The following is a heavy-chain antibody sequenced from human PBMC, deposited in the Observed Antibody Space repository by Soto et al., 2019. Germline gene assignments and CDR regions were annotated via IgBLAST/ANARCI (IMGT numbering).Heavy chain of an antibody. V-gene: IGHV4-34*01. Sequence: PSETLSLTCAVYGGSFSGYYWTWIRQPPGTGLEWIGEINHSGSTNYNPSLKSRVTISVDTSKNQFSLKLTSVTAADTAVYFCARDKITGLCDYWGQGTLVNVSS. D-gene: IGHD2-8*02. CDR3: ARDKITGLCDY. CDR1: GGSFSGYY. CDR2: INHSGST. J-gene: IGHJ4*02.